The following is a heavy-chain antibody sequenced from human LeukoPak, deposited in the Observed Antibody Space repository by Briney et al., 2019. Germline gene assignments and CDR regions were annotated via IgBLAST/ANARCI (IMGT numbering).Heavy chain of an antibody. V-gene: IGHV1-46*01. CDR1: GYTFTSYY. D-gene: IGHD3-22*01. Sequence: ASVKVSCKASGYTFTSYYIHWVRQAPGQGLEWMGIINPSGGSTSYAQKFQGRVTMTRDMSTSTVYMELSSLTSEDTAVYYCARVHHYFDIAFDYWGQGTLVTVSS. CDR2: INPSGGST. J-gene: IGHJ4*02. CDR3: ARVHHYFDIAFDY.